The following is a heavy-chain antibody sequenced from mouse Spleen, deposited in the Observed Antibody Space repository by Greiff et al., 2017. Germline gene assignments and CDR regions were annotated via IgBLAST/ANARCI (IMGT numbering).Heavy chain of an antibody. CDR3: ARPSYYGTSWFAY. CDR2: INPSNGGT. Sequence: VQLQQPGTELVKPGASVKLSCKASGYTFTSYWMHWVKQRPGQGLEWIGNINPSNGGTNYNEKFKSKATLTVDKSSSTAYMQLSSLTSEDAAVYYCARPSYYGTSWFAYWGQGTLVTVSA. J-gene: IGHJ3*01. CDR1: GYTFTSYW. D-gene: IGHD1-1*01. V-gene: IGHV1-53*01.